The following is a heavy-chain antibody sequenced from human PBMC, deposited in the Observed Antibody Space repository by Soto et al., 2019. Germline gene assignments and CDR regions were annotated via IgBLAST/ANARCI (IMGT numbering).Heavy chain of an antibody. V-gene: IGHV3-30-3*01. D-gene: IGHD2-2*01. CDR2: ISYDGSKK. CDR1: GFIFSSYA. CDR3: ARGDRVVWLTPLDY. J-gene: IGHJ4*02. Sequence: QVQLVESGGRVVQPGRSLRLSCAASGFIFSSYAMHWVRQAPGKGLEWVAVISYDGSKKYFADTVKGRFNISRDNSKNTMYLQMNSLRAADTAVYYCARGDRVVWLTPLDYWGQGTLVTVSS.